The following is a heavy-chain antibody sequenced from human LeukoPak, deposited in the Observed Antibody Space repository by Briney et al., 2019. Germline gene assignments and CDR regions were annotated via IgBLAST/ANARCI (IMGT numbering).Heavy chain of an antibody. Sequence: PSETLSLTCTVSGSSISSSGYYWGWIRQPPGKGLEWIGSIYYSGSTYYNPSLKSRVTISVDTSKNQFSLKLSSVTAADTAVYYCASPGGGPTDYWGQGTLVTVSS. V-gene: IGHV4-39*01. CDR1: GSSISSSGYY. CDR2: IYYSGST. CDR3: ASPGGGPTDY. J-gene: IGHJ4*02. D-gene: IGHD3-16*01.